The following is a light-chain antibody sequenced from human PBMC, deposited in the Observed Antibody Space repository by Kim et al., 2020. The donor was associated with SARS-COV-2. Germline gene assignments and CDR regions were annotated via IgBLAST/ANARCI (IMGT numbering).Light chain of an antibody. CDR2: QDN. V-gene: IGLV3-1*01. CDR3: QAWDSNINYV. Sequence: SYELTQPPSVSVSPGQTASITCSGEKLGDKHASWYQQKPGQSPVLVIYQDNNRPSGIPERFSGSNSGNTATLTISGTQAVDEADYYCQAWDSNINYVFGTGTKVTVL. J-gene: IGLJ1*01. CDR1: KLGDKH.